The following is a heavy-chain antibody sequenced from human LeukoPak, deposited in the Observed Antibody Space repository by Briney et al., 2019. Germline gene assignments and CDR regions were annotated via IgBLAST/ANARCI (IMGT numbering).Heavy chain of an antibody. V-gene: IGHV3-15*01. Sequence: GGSLRLSCAASGFTFSNAWMSWVRQAPGKRLEWVGRIKSKTDGGTTDYAAPVKGRFTISRDDSKNTLYLQMNSLKTEDTAVYYCTTCPRRGYSGYDQIEEAGYWGQGTLVTVSS. J-gene: IGHJ4*02. CDR1: GFTFSNAW. CDR3: TTCPRRGYSGYDQIEEAGY. D-gene: IGHD5-12*01. CDR2: IKSKTDGGTT.